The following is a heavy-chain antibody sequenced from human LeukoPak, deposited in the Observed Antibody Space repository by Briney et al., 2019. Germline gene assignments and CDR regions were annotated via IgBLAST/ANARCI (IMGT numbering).Heavy chain of an antibody. CDR1: GFTFDDYA. Sequence: GGSLRLSCAASGFTFDDYAMHWVRQAPGKGLEWVSGISWNSGSIGYADSVKGRFTISRDNAKNSLYLQMNSLRAEDMALYYCAKVGDHDAFDIWGQGTMVTVSS. V-gene: IGHV3-9*03. CDR3: AKVGDHDAFDI. D-gene: IGHD2-21*02. CDR2: ISWNSGSI. J-gene: IGHJ3*02.